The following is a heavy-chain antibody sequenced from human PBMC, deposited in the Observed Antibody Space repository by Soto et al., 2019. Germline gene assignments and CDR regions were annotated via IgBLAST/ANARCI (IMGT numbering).Heavy chain of an antibody. Sequence: QLQLQESGPGLVKPSETLSLTCTVSGTSISSTNYYWGWIRQPPGKGLEWITSIYYTGMTYYNPSLKSLVTIAVDTYKTQFSLKLSSVTAADRSVYYCATSRSSSNGYRQFDYLGQGTLVTVSS. D-gene: IGHD6-25*01. V-gene: IGHV4-39*01. CDR1: GTSISSTNYY. J-gene: IGHJ4*02. CDR3: ATSRSSSNGYRQFDY. CDR2: IYYTGMT.